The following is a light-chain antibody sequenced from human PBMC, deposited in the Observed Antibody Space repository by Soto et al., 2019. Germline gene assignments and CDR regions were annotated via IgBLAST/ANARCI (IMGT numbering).Light chain of an antibody. CDR3: QQYSSSPIT. CDR1: QSVSSSY. CDR2: GAS. J-gene: IGKJ5*01. Sequence: EILLTQSPGTLSLSPGERATLSCRASQSVSSSYLAWYQQKPGQAPRLLIYGASSRATGIPDRFSGGGSGTDFSLTISRLDPEDFAVYYCQQYSSSPITFGQGTRLEIK. V-gene: IGKV3-20*01.